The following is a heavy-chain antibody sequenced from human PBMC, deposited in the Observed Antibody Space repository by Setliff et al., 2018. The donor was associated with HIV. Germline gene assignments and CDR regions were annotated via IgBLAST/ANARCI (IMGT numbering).Heavy chain of an antibody. CDR1: GGSISSGGYY. D-gene: IGHD4-17*01. V-gene: IGHV4-31*03. CDR2: IYYSGST. Sequence: SETLSLTCTVSGGSISSGGYYWSWIRQHPGKGLEWIGYIYYSGSTYYNPSLKSRVTISGDTSKNQFSLKLSSVTAADTAVYYCAREIYGGNSRPFDYWGQGTLVTVSS. CDR3: AREIYGGNSRPFDY. J-gene: IGHJ4*02.